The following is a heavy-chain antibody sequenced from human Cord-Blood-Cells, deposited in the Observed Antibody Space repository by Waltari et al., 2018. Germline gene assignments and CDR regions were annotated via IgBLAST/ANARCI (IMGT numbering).Heavy chain of an antibody. CDR3: ARQLTGDLSPDY. D-gene: IGHD7-27*01. J-gene: IGHJ4*02. CDR2: IYYSVST. CDR1: GGSVSSGSYY. Sequence: QVQLQESGPGLVKPSETLSLTCTVSGGSVSSGSYYWSLIRQPPGQGLEWIGYIYYSVSTTYNPSLKSRVTISVDTSKNQFSLKLSSVTAADTAVYYCARQLTGDLSPDYWGQGTLVTVSS. V-gene: IGHV4-61*01.